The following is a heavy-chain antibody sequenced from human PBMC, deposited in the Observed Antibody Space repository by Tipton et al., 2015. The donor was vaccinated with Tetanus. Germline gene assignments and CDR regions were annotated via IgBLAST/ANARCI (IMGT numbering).Heavy chain of an antibody. J-gene: IGHJ4*02. V-gene: IGHV5-51*01. CDR1: GYIFTNYW. D-gene: IGHD2-8*01. Sequence: MQLVQSGGEVKKPGESLKISCKGSGYIFTNYWIGWVRQMPGKGLEWMGIIYPADSDTRYSPSFQGQVTISVDKSISTAYLQWSSLKASDTSMFYCARAHCSDGVCNFDFWGQGALVTVAS. CDR3: ARAHCSDGVCNFDF. CDR2: IYPADSDT.